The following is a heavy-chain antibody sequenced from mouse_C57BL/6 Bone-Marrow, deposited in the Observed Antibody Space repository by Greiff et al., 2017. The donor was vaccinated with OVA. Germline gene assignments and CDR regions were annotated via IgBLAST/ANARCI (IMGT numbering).Heavy chain of an antibody. CDR2: IYPRSGNT. V-gene: IGHV1-81*01. CDR3: SRRTTVVHYYAMDY. J-gene: IGHJ4*01. D-gene: IGHD1-1*01. Sequence: LQESGAELARPGASVKLSCKASGYTFTSYGISWVKQRTGQGLEWIGEIYPRSGNTYYNEKFKGKATLTADKSSSTAYMELRSLTSEDSAVCVCSRRTTVVHYYAMDYWGQGTLVTVSS. CDR1: GYTFTSYG.